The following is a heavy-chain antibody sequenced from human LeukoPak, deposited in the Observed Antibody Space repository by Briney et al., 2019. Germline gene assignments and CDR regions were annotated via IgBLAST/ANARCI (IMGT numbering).Heavy chain of an antibody. J-gene: IGHJ5*02. V-gene: IGHV1-69*06. CDR1: GGTFSSYA. CDR3: ARDNSVRDEAWWFNP. CDR2: IIPIFGTA. Sequence: SVKVSCKASGGTFSSYAISWVRQAPGQGLEWMGGIIPIFGTANYAQKFQDRVTITADTSTSTAYMELSSLRSEDTAVYYCARDNSVRDEAWWFNPWGQGTLVTVSS. D-gene: IGHD5-24*01.